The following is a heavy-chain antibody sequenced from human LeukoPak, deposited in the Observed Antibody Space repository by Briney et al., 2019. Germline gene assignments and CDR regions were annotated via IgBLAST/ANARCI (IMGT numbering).Heavy chain of an antibody. Sequence: PSETLSLTCTVSGYSISSGYYWGWIRQPPGKGLEWIGSIYHSGSTYYNPSLKSRVTISVDTSKNQFSLKLSSVTAADTAVYYCARGYSSSLSDYWGQGTLVTVSS. CDR3: ARGYSSSLSDY. J-gene: IGHJ4*02. CDR1: GYSISSGYY. D-gene: IGHD6-13*01. V-gene: IGHV4-38-2*02. CDR2: IYHSGST.